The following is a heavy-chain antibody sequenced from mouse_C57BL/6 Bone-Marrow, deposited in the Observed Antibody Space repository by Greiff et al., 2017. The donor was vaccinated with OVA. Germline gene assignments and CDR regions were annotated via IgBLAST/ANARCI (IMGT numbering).Heavy chain of an antibody. Sequence: EVNVVESGGGLVKPGGSLKLSCAASGFTFSSYAMSWVRQTPEKRLEWVATISDGGSYTYYPDNVKGRFTISRDNAKNNLYLQMSHLKSEDTAMYYCARGVPTIVTTWYFYVWGTGTTVTVSS. CDR2: ISDGGSYT. J-gene: IGHJ1*03. CDR1: GFTFSSYA. D-gene: IGHD2-5*01. V-gene: IGHV5-4*03. CDR3: ARGVPTIVTTWYFYV.